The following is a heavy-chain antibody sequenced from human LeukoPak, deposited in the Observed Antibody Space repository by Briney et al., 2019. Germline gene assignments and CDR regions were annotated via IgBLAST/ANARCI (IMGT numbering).Heavy chain of an antibody. J-gene: IGHJ3*02. CDR3: ARSDGYGLVGI. D-gene: IGHD3-10*01. CDR2: IYYSGTT. Sequence: SETLSLTCTISGASIDSYYWSWIRQPPGKGLEWIGYIYYSGTTNYNPSLKRRVTISVDTSKNQFSLKLSSVTAADTAVYYCARSDGYGLVGIWGQGTMVTVSS. V-gene: IGHV4-59*01. CDR1: GASIDSYY.